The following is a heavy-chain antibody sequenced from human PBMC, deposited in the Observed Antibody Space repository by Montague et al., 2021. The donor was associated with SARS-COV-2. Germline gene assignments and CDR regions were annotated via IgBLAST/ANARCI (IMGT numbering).Heavy chain of an antibody. Sequence: SETLSLTCTVSGGSISSSYWTWIRQPPGKGLEWIGYIYYSGSTSYNPSLKSRVTMSVDTSKNQFSLKLSSVTAADMAVYYCARSSGSYSTFDFWGQGTLVTVSS. CDR2: IYYSGST. D-gene: IGHD3-10*01. J-gene: IGHJ4*02. V-gene: IGHV4-59*08. CDR1: GGSISSSY. CDR3: ARSSGSYSTFDF.